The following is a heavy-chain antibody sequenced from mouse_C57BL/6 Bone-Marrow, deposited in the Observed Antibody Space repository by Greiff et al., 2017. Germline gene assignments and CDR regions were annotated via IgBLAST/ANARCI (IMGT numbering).Heavy chain of an antibody. CDR1: GYTFTDYY. J-gene: IGHJ4*01. Sequence: EVQLQQSGPELVKPGASVKISCKASGYTFTDYYMNWVKQSHGKSLEWIGDINPNNGGTSYNQKFKGKATLTVDKSSSTAYMELRSLTSEDSAVYYGARERITTVVADISLYYYAMDYWGQGTSVTVSS. D-gene: IGHD1-1*01. CDR2: INPNNGGT. CDR3: ARERITTVVADISLYYYAMDY. V-gene: IGHV1-26*01.